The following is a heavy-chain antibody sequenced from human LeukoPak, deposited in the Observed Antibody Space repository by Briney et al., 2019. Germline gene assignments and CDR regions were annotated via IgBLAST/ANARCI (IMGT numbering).Heavy chain of an antibody. CDR3: ARDGRTIFGVVNY. CDR1: GFTFSSYS. CDR2: ISSSSSTI. V-gene: IGHV3-48*01. Sequence: GGSLRLSCAASGFTFSSYSMNWVRQAPGKGLEWVSYISSSSSTIYYADSVKGRFTISRDNAKNSLYLQMNSLRAEDTAVYYCARDGRTIFGVVNYWGQGTLVTVSS. D-gene: IGHD3-3*01. J-gene: IGHJ4*02.